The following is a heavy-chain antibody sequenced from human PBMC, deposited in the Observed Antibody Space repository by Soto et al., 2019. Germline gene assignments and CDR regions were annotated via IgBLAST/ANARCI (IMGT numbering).Heavy chain of an antibody. Sequence: KGLEWVSAIGTAGDTYYPGSVKGRFTISRENAKNSLYLQMNSLRAGDTAVYYCARGIGPYSEVNYYMDVXXXGT. CDR2: IGTAGDT. J-gene: IGHJ6*03. D-gene: IGHD2-21*01. CDR3: ARGIGPYSEVNYYMDV. V-gene: IGHV3-13*01.